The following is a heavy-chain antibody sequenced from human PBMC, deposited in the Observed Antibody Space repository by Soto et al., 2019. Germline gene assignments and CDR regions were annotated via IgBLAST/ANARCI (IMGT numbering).Heavy chain of an antibody. V-gene: IGHV1-2*02. Sequence: ASVKVSCKASGYTFTGYYMHWVRPAPGQGLEWMGWINPNSGGTNYAQKFQGRVTMTRDTSISTAYMELSRLRSDDTAVYYCARPYYYDSSGYYYDLYYFDYWGQGTLVTVSS. J-gene: IGHJ4*02. CDR1: GYTFTGYY. D-gene: IGHD3-22*01. CDR3: ARPYYYDSSGYYYDLYYFDY. CDR2: INPNSGGT.